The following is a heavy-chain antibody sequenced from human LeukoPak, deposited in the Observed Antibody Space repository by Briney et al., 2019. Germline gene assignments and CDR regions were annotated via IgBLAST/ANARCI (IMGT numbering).Heavy chain of an antibody. V-gene: IGHV1-46*01. CDR3: ARVETERWLPQSAFDI. CDR1: GYTFTSYY. D-gene: IGHD5-24*01. J-gene: IGHJ3*02. Sequence: ASVTVSCRASGYTFTSYYMHWVRQAPGQGLEWMGIINPSGGSTSYAQKFQGRVTMTRDTSTSTVYMELSSLRSEDTAVYYCARVETERWLPQSAFDIWGQGTMVTVSS. CDR2: INPSGGST.